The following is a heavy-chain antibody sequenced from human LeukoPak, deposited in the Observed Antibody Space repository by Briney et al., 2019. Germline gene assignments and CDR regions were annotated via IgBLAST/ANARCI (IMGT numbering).Heavy chain of an antibody. V-gene: IGHV3-23*01. CDR2: IRGVGGST. CDR3: AKDKADYYGSGSYWGMDV. Sequence: GGSLRLSCAVSGFTFRSYGMSWVRQAPGEGLEWVSAIRGVGGSTNYADSVKGRFTISRDNSKNTLYLQMNSLRAEDTAVYYCAKDKADYYGSGSYWGMDVWGQGTTVTVSS. D-gene: IGHD3-10*01. J-gene: IGHJ6*02. CDR1: GFTFRSYG.